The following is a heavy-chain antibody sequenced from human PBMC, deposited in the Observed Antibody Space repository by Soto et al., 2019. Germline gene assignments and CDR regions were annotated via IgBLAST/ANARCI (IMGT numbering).Heavy chain of an antibody. J-gene: IGHJ4*02. CDR3: AILGGERGYCSGGSCPFDY. Sequence: QVQLVQSGAEVKKPGAAVKVSCKASGYAFTGYYMLLVRQAPGQGLEWMGWINPNSVGTNYAQKFQGWVTMTRDTSISTAYMELSRLISDDTAVYYCAILGGERGYCSGGSCPFDYWGQGTLVTVSS. V-gene: IGHV1-2*04. CDR1: GYAFTGYY. D-gene: IGHD2-15*01. CDR2: INPNSVGT.